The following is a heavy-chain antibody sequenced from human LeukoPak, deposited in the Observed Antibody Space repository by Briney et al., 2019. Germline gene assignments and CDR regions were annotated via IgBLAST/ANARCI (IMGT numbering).Heavy chain of an antibody. J-gene: IGHJ4*02. CDR2: IYYSGST. D-gene: IGHD3-9*01. CDR3: ARQDYDILTGYSDYFDY. CDR1: GGSISSSSYY. Sequence: SETLSLTCTVSGGSISSSSYYWGWIRQPPGKGLEWIGSIYYSGSTYYNPSLKRRVTISVDTSKNQFSLKLSSVTAADTAVYYCARQDYDILTGYSDYFDYWGQGTLVTVSS. V-gene: IGHV4-39*01.